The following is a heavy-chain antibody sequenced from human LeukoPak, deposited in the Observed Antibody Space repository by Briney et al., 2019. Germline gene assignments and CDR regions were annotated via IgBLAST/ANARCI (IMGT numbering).Heavy chain of an antibody. D-gene: IGHD1-26*01. CDR2: ISAYNGNT. CDR1: GYTFTSYG. J-gene: IGHJ4*02. V-gene: IGHV1-18*01. Sequence: ASVKVSCKASGYTFTSYGISWVRQAPGQGLEWMGWISAYNGNTNYAQKLQGRVTMTTDTSTSTAYMELRSLRSDDTAVYYCARVPQPGGATGTNYWGQGTLVTVSS. CDR3: ARVPQPGGATGTNY.